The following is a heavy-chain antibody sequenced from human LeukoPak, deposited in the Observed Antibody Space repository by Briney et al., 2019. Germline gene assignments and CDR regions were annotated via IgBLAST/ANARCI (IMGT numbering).Heavy chain of an antibody. D-gene: IGHD5-24*01. CDR1: GDSVSSNRAS. J-gene: IGHJ4*02. V-gene: IGHV6-1*01. Sequence: SQTLSLTCAISGDSVSSNRASWTWIRQSPSRGLEWLGRTYYRSKWYNDYAVSLKSRISINPDTSKNLFSLQLNSVTPEDTAVYYCSRSDGASDFDYWGQGTLVTVSS. CDR2: TYYRSKWYN. CDR3: SRSDGASDFDY.